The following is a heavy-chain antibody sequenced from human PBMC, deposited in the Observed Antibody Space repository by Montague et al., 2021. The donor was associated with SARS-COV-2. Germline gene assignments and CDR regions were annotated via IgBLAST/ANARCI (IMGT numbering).Heavy chain of an antibody. CDR1: GGSISSGGYY. V-gene: IGHV4-31*01. Sequence: TLSLTCTVSGGSISSGGYYWSWIRQHPGKGLEWIGYIYYSGSTYYNPSLKSQVTISVDTSKNQFSLKLSSVTAADTAVYYCARDIGGSTVTTGGFDYWGQGTLVTVSS. J-gene: IGHJ4*02. D-gene: IGHD4-17*01. CDR3: ARDIGGSTVTTGGFDY. CDR2: IYYSGST.